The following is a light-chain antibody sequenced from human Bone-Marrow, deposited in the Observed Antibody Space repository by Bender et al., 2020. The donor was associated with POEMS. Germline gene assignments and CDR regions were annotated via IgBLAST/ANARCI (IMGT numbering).Light chain of an antibody. CDR2: EVS. V-gene: IGLV2-23*02. Sequence: QSALAQPASVSGSPGQSITISCPGTNSDVGFYNLVSWYQQYPGKAPKLIIYEVSKRPSGVPDRFSGSKSGNTASLTVSGLQAEDEADYYCCSYAGNRNVFGTGTKVTVL. CDR3: CSYAGNRNV. J-gene: IGLJ1*01. CDR1: NSDVGFYNL.